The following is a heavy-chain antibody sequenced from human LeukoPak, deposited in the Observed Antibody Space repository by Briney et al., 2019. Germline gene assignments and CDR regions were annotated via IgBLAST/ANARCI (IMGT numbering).Heavy chain of an antibody. CDR2: INHSGST. J-gene: IGHJ4*02. CDR1: GGSFSGYY. V-gene: IGHV4-34*01. CDR3: ASRYSSSWYAGDY. D-gene: IGHD6-13*01. Sequence: PSETLSPTCAVYGGSFSGYYWSWIRQPPGKGLEWIGEINHSGSTNYNPSLKSRVTISVDTSKNQFSLKLSSVTAADTAVYYCASRYSSSWYAGDYWGQGTLVTVSS.